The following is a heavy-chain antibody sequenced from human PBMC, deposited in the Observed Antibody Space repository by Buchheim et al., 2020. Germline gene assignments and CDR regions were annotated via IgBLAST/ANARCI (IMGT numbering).Heavy chain of an antibody. CDR3: ARDDTSDGNYDSSGFPPNFDY. Sequence: QVQLVESGGGVVQPGRSLRLSCAASGFTFSSYAMHWVRQAPGKGLEWVAVISYDGSNKYYADSVKGRFTISRDNSKNTLYLQMNSLRADDTAVYYCARDDTSDGNYDSSGFPPNFDYWGQGTL. J-gene: IGHJ4*02. V-gene: IGHV3-30*04. CDR1: GFTFSSYA. D-gene: IGHD3-22*01. CDR2: ISYDGSNK.